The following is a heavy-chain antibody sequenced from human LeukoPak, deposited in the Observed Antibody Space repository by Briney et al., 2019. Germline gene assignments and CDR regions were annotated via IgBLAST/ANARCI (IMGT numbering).Heavy chain of an antibody. CDR1: GFTFSSYA. CDR2: ISYDGSNK. J-gene: IGHJ4*02. CDR3: ARLYGYNINFDY. V-gene: IGHV3-30-3*01. D-gene: IGHD5-24*01. Sequence: GGSLRLSCAASGFTFSSYAMHWVRQAPGKGLEWVAVISYDGSNKYYADSVKGRFTISRDNAKNSLYLQMNSLRAEDTAVYYCARLYGYNINFDYWGQGTLVTVSS.